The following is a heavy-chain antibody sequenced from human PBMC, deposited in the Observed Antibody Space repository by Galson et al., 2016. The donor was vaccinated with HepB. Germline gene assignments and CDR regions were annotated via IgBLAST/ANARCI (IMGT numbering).Heavy chain of an antibody. Sequence: TLSLTCTVSGDSISNSYYYWGWIRQNPEKGLQWIGYMYYSGNAHYNPSLKSRVIISIDTSKNQFSLKLSSVTAADTAVYFCARSNYHDTSRAFDIWGQGTVITVSS. CDR1: GDSISNSYYY. V-gene: IGHV4-31*03. J-gene: IGHJ3*02. D-gene: IGHD3-22*01. CDR3: ARSNYHDTSRAFDI. CDR2: MYYSGNA.